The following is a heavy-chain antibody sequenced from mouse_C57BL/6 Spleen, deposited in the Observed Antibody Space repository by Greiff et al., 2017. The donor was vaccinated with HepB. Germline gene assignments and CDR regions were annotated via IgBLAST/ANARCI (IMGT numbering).Heavy chain of an antibody. CDR1: GYTFTDYY. Sequence: EVQLQQSGPELVKPGASVKISCKASGYTFTDYYMNWVKQSHGKSLEWIGDINPNNGGTSYNQKFKGKATLTVDKSSSTAYMELRSLTSEDSAVYYCARYGYDAAWFAYWGQGTLVTVSA. D-gene: IGHD2-2*01. J-gene: IGHJ3*01. V-gene: IGHV1-26*01. CDR2: INPNNGGT. CDR3: ARYGYDAAWFAY.